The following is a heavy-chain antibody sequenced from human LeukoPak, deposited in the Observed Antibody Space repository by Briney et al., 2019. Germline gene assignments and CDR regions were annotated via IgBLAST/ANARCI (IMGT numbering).Heavy chain of an antibody. CDR1: GFTFSSYE. Sequence: GGSLRLSCAASGFTFSSYEMNWVRQAPGKGLEWVSYISSSGSTIYYADSVKGRFTISRDNAKNSLYLQMNSLRAEDTAVYYCAREKQWLVGGYFDYWGQGTLVTVSS. V-gene: IGHV3-48*03. J-gene: IGHJ4*02. D-gene: IGHD6-19*01. CDR2: ISSSGSTI. CDR3: AREKQWLVGGYFDY.